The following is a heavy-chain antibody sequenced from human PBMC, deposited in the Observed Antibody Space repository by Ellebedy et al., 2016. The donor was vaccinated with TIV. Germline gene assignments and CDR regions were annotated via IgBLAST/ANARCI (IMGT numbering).Heavy chain of an antibody. CDR2: INAGNGNT. CDR3: ARGTRYSFYDYWSGFPHFDH. CDR1: GYTFDTHA. J-gene: IGHJ4*02. D-gene: IGHD3-3*01. Sequence: AASVKVSCKASGYTFDTHAMHWVRQAPGQRLEWMGWINAGNGNTKYSQRFQGRVTTTIDTSASTAYLELSSLRSEDTAVYYCARGTRYSFYDYWSGFPHFDHWGQGTLVTVSS. V-gene: IGHV1-3*01.